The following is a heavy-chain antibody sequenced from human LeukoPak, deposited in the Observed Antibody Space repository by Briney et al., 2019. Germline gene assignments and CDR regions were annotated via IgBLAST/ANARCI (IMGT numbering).Heavy chain of an antibody. CDR1: GFTFSSYA. Sequence: PGGSLRLSCAASGFTFSSYAMHWVRQAPGKGLEWVAVISYDGSNKYYADSVKGRFTISRDNSKNTLYLQMNSLRAEDTAVYYCARLAGTIDCRGQGTLVTVSS. D-gene: IGHD6-13*01. V-gene: IGHV3-30-3*01. J-gene: IGHJ4*02. CDR2: ISYDGSNK. CDR3: ARLAGTIDC.